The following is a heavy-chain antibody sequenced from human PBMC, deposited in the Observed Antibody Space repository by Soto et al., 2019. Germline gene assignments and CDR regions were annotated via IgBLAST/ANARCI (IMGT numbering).Heavy chain of an antibody. Sequence: GGSLRVSCAASGFTFTSYSMNWVRQAPGKGLEWVSSISSTTNYIYYGDSMKGRFTISRDNAKNSLYLEMNSLRAEDTAVYYCARESEDLTSNFGYWGQGTLVTVSS. CDR2: ISSTTNYI. CDR1: GFTFTSYS. J-gene: IGHJ4*02. V-gene: IGHV3-21*06. CDR3: ARESEDLTSNFGY.